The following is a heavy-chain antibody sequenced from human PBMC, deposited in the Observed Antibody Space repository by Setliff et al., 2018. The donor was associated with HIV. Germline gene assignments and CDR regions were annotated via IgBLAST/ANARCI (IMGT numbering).Heavy chain of an antibody. CDR3: AKDGLAGYFES. V-gene: IGHV3-33*06. Sequence: GGSLRLSCTVSGFTFENFGLHWVRQAPGKGLEWVAVIWFDGSRKYYADSVKGRFTISRDTSNNTLYLQMNSLRAEDTAVYYCAKDGLAGYFESWGLGTLVTVSS. CDR2: IWFDGSRK. D-gene: IGHD1-1*01. CDR1: GFTFENFG. J-gene: IGHJ4*02.